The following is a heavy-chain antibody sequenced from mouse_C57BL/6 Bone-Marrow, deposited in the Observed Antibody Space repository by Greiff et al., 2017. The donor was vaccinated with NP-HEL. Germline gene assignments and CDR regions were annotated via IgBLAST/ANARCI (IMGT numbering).Heavy chain of an antibody. CDR2: FYPGSGSI. Sequence: QVQLQQSGAELVKPGASVKLSCKASGYTFTEYTIHWVKQRSGQGLEWIGWFYPGSGSIKYNEKFKDKATLTADKSSSTVYMELSRLTSEDPAVYFCARHEDGQFITTVDYAMDYWGQGTSVTVSS. J-gene: IGHJ4*01. V-gene: IGHV1-62-2*01. CDR3: ARHEDGQFITTVDYAMDY. D-gene: IGHD1-1*01. CDR1: GYTFTEYT.